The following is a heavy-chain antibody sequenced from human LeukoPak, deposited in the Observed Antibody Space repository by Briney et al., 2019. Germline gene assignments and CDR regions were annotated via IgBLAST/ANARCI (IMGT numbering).Heavy chain of an antibody. CDR2: IIPIFGTA. V-gene: IGHV1-69*01. J-gene: IGHJ3*02. CDR3: ARANPDISIGGDAFDI. D-gene: IGHD3-9*01. CDR1: GGTFSSYA. Sequence: ASVKVSCKASGGTFSSYAISWVRQAPGQGLEWMGGIIPIFGTANYAQKFQGRVTITADESTSTAYMELSSLRSADTAVYYCARANPDISIGGDAFDIWGQGTMVTVSS.